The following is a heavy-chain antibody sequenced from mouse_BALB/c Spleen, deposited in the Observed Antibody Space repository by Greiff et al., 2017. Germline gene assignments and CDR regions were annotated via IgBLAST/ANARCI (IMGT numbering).Heavy chain of an antibody. D-gene: IGHD1-1*01. CDR2: ILPGSGST. V-gene: IGHV1-9*01. CDR1: GYTFSSYW. Sequence: QVQLKQSGAELMKPGASVNISCKATGYTFSSYWIEWVKQRPGHGLEWIGEILPGSGSTNYNEKFKGKATFTADTSSNTAYMQLSSLTSEDSAVYYCARSRYGSSLRAMDYWGQGTSVTVSS. CDR3: ARSRYGSSLRAMDY. J-gene: IGHJ4*01.